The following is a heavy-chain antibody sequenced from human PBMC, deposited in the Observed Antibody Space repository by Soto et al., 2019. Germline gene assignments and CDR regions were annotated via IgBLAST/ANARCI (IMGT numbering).Heavy chain of an antibody. J-gene: IGHJ5*02. V-gene: IGHV3-23*01. CDR2: ISGSGGST. Sequence: EVQLLESGGGLAQPGGSLRLSCAASGFTFSSYAMSWVRQAPGKGLEWVSAISGSGGSTYYADSVKGRFTISRDNSKNTLYLQMNSLRAEDTAVYYCAKGGAYYDILTGSPLAYNWFDPWGQGTLVTVSS. CDR1: GFTFSSYA. CDR3: AKGGAYYDILTGSPLAYNWFDP. D-gene: IGHD3-9*01.